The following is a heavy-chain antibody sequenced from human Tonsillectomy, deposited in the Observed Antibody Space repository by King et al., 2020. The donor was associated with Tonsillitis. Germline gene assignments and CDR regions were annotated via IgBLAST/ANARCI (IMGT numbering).Heavy chain of an antibody. Sequence: VQLVESGGDLVQPGGSLRLSCAASGFSFSSYAMSWVRQAPGTGLEGGSRLSGSGGSTNYADSVKGRFTISRDNSGNTLYLQMNNLRAEDTAMYYCAKESTVTRAFEYWGQGTLVTVSS. CDR3: AKESTVTRAFEY. D-gene: IGHD4-17*01. CDR2: LSGSGGST. J-gene: IGHJ4*02. V-gene: IGHV3-23*04. CDR1: GFSFSSYA.